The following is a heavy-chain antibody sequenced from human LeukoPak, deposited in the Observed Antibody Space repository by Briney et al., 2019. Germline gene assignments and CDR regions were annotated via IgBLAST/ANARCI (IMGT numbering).Heavy chain of an antibody. J-gene: IGHJ4*02. Sequence: SQTFSLTCAISGDFVSSSNAAWNWVRQSPSRGLEWLGRTYLRSRWYHDFAESVKSRISINADTSKNQFSLQLNSVTPEDTAVYYCARDGGPTGVLNFDYWGQGTLVTVSS. CDR1: GDFVSSSNAA. D-gene: IGHD3-3*01. CDR2: TYLRSRWYH. CDR3: ARDGGPTGVLNFDY. V-gene: IGHV6-1*01.